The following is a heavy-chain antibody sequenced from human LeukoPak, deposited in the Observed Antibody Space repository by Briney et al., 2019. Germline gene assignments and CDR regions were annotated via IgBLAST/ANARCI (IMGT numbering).Heavy chain of an antibody. CDR3: VVGGQLDI. CDR2: IKPDRTEK. Sequence: PGGSLRLSCEASGFSFSTYWMSWVRQVPGKGPEWVANIKPDRTEKHYLDSVEGRFTVSRDNAKNSLYLQMNSLRAEDTAVYSCVVGGQLDIWGQGTLVTVS. CDR1: GFSFSTYW. D-gene: IGHD1-26*01. V-gene: IGHV3-7*05. J-gene: IGHJ4*02.